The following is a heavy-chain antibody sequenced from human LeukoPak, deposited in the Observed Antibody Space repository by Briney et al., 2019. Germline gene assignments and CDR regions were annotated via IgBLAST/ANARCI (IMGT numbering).Heavy chain of an antibody. D-gene: IGHD2-15*01. CDR3: ARSQEGTRVVVAATRFWFDP. Sequence: SVKVSCKASGGTFSSYAISWVRQAPGQGLEWMGGIIPIFGTANYAQKFQGRVTITTDESTSTAYMELSSLRSEDTAVYYCARSQEGTRVVVAATRFWFDPWGQGTLVTVSS. V-gene: IGHV1-69*05. J-gene: IGHJ5*02. CDR2: IIPIFGTA. CDR1: GGTFSSYA.